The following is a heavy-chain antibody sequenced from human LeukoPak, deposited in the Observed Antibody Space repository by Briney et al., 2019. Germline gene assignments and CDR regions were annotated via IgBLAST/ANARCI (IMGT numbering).Heavy chain of an antibody. CDR2: INSDGSST. J-gene: IGHJ5*02. Sequence: PGGSLRLSCAASGFTFSSYWMHWVRQAPGKGLVWVSRINSDGSSTSYADSVKGRFTISRDNAKNSLYLQMNSLRAEDTAVYYCARVRTVVTPRSRVNWFDPWGQGTLVTVSS. CDR1: GFTFSSYW. D-gene: IGHD4-23*01. CDR3: ARVRTVVTPRSRVNWFDP. V-gene: IGHV3-74*01.